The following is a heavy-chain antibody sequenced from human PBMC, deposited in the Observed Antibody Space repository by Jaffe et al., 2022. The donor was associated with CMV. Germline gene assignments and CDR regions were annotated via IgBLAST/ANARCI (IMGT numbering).Heavy chain of an antibody. CDR3: AREYCSGGSCHLYYYYGMDV. CDR2: INPNSGGT. Sequence: QVQLVQSGAEVKKPGASVKVSCKASGYTFTGYYMHWVRQAPGQGLEWMGWINPNSGGTNYAQKFQGRVTMTRDTSISTAYMELSRLRSDDTAVYYCAREYCSGGSCHLYYYYGMDVWGQGTTVTVSS. J-gene: IGHJ6*02. CDR1: GYTFTGYY. V-gene: IGHV1-2*02. D-gene: IGHD2-15*01.